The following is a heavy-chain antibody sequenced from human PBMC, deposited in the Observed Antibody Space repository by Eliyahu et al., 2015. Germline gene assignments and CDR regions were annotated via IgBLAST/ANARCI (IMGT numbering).Heavy chain of an antibody. CDR1: GFXFDDYA. CDR2: ISWNSGSI. J-gene: IGHJ4*02. CDR3: ATTTPGAPDYFDY. V-gene: IGHV3-9*01. Sequence: EVQLVESGGGLVQPGRSLRLSCAASGFXFDDYAMHWVRQAPGKGLEWVSGISWNSGSIGYADSVKGRFTISRDNAKNSLYLQMNSLRAEDTALYYCATTTPGAPDYFDYWGQGTLVTVSS. D-gene: IGHD7-27*01.